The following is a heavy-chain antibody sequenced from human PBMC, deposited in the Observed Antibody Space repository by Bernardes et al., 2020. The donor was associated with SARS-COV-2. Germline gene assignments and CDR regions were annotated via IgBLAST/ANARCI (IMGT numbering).Heavy chain of an antibody. V-gene: IGHV1-2*02. CDR1: GYTFTDYS. CDR2: INPNSGGT. CDR3: ARAVNSGYDSLAPFDY. J-gene: IGHJ4*02. Sequence: ASLKVSCKASGYTFTDYSMHWVRQAPGQGLEWMGWINPNSGGTNYAQTFQGRVSMTRDTSIRTAYMDLNRLTSEDTAVYYCARAVNSGYDSLAPFDYWGQGTLLTVSS. D-gene: IGHD5-12*01.